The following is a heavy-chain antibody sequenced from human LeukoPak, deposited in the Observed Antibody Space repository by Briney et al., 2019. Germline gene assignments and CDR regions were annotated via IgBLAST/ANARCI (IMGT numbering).Heavy chain of an antibody. J-gene: IGHJ4*02. Sequence: SETLSLTCAVYGRSFSGYYWSWIRQPPGKGLEWIGEINHSGSTNYNPSLKSRVTISVDTSKNQFSLKLSSVTAADTAVYYCARGSKSSTLGDYWGQGTLVTVSS. V-gene: IGHV4-34*01. CDR3: ARGSKSSTLGDY. CDR2: INHSGST. CDR1: GRSFSGYY. D-gene: IGHD5/OR15-5a*01.